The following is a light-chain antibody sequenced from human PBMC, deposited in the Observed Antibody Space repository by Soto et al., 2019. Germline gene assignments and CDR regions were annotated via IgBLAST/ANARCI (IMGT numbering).Light chain of an antibody. V-gene: IGLV1-44*01. CDR3: ATWDDSLNGGV. J-gene: IGLJ3*02. CDR2: SNN. CDR1: SSNIGINT. Sequence: QAVVTQPPSASGTPGQRVTISCSGSSSNIGINTVNWYQQLPGTAPKLLIYSNNHRPSGVPDRFSGSRSGTSASLAISGLQSEDEADYYCATWDDSLNGGVFGGGTKLPVL.